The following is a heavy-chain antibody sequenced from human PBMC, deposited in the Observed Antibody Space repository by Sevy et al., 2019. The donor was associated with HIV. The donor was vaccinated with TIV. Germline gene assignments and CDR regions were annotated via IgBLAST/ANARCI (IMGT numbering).Heavy chain of an antibody. V-gene: IGHV1-8*01. CDR1: GYTFTGYD. Sequence: ASVKVSCKASGYTFTGYDINWVRQATGQGLEWMGWMNPNSGNTGYAQKLQGRVTMTRNTSISTAYMELSNLRSEDTAVYYCARERFGYCSGGSCPHYFDYWGQGTLVTVSS. J-gene: IGHJ4*02. CDR2: MNPNSGNT. CDR3: ARERFGYCSGGSCPHYFDY. D-gene: IGHD2-15*01.